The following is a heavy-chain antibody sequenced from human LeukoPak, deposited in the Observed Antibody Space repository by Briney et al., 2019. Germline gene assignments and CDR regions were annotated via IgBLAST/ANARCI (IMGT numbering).Heavy chain of an antibody. CDR1: LDSTTSNF. J-gene: IGHJ4*02. CDR2: IHRGGSP. V-gene: IGHV4-4*02. D-gene: IGHD1-14*01. Sequence: SETLSLTCTVSLDSTTSNFWSWVRQPPGKGLEWIGEIHRGGSPNYNPSLQSRVTISIDRSRNQIALELSSVTAADTVVYYCAREILGGFNPGAYWGQGTLVTVSS. CDR3: AREILGGFNPGAY.